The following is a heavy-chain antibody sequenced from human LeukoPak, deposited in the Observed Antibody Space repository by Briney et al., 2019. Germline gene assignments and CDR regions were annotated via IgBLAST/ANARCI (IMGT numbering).Heavy chain of an antibody. CDR3: ARSDHITIFGVVIISAFDI. CDR1: GYTFTSYG. Sequence: ASVKVSCKASGYTFTSYGISWVRQAPGQGLEWMGWISAYNGNTNYAQRLQGRVTITTDESTSTAYMELSSLRPEDTAVYYCARSDHITIFGVVIISAFDIWGQGTMVTVSS. D-gene: IGHD3-3*01. J-gene: IGHJ3*02. CDR2: ISAYNGNT. V-gene: IGHV1-18*01.